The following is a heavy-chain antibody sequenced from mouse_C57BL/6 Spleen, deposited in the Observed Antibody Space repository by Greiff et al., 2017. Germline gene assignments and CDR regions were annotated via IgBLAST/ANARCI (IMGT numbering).Heavy chain of an antibody. CDR3: TNYYYGSSYDFDY. CDR1: GYTFTDYE. D-gene: IGHD1-1*01. V-gene: IGHV1-15*01. Sequence: VQLQQSGAELVRPGASVTLSCKASGYTFTDYEMHWVKQTPVHGLEWIGAIDPETGGTAYNQKFKGKAILTADKSSSTAYMELRSLTSEDSAVXYCTNYYYGSSYDFDYWGQGTTLTVSS. J-gene: IGHJ2*01. CDR2: IDPETGGT.